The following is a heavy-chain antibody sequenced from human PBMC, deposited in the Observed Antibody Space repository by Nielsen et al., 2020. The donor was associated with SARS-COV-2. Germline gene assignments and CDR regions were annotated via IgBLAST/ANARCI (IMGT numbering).Heavy chain of an antibody. CDR2: ISYDGSNK. V-gene: IGHV3-30*04. J-gene: IGHJ4*02. D-gene: IGHD4-23*01. CDR3: ARDPIYYGGNGWIDY. Sequence: GESLKISCAASGLTFSSYAMHWVRQAPGKGLEWVAVISYDGSNKYYADSVKGRFTISRDNSKNTLYLQMNSLRAEDTAVYYCARDPIYYGGNGWIDYWGQGTLVTVSS. CDR1: GLTFSSYA.